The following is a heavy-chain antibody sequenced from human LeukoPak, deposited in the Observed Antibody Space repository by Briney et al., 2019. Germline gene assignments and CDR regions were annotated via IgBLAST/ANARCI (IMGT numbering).Heavy chain of an antibody. CDR1: GGSISIGDYY. J-gene: IGHJ6*03. V-gene: IGHV4-30-4*08. CDR3: ARAQADYYDSSGYYYNSYYYMDV. Sequence: PSQTLSLTCTVSGGSISIGDYYWSWIRHPPWKGLEWIGYIYDSGSTYYNPSLKSRVTISVDTSKNQFSLTLSSVTAADTAEYYCARAQADYYDSSGYYYNSYYYMDVWGKGTTVTVSS. CDR2: IYDSGST. D-gene: IGHD3-22*01.